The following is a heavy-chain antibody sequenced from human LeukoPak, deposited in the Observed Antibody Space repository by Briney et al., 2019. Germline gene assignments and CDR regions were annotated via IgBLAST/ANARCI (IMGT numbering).Heavy chain of an antibody. D-gene: IGHD2-21*02. CDR2: IYSGGST. V-gene: IGHV3-53*01. CDR3: ARAYCGGDCYWYYFDY. Sequence: GGSLRLSCAASGFTVSSNYMSWVRQAPGKGLEWXSVIYSGGSTYYADSVKGRFTISRDNSKNTLYLQMNSLRAEDTAVYYCARAYCGGDCYWYYFDYWGQGTLVTVSS. CDR1: GFTVSSNY. J-gene: IGHJ4*02.